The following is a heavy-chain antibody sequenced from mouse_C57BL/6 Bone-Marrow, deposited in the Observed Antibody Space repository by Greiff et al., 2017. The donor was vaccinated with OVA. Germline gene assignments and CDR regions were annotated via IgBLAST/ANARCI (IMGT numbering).Heavy chain of an antibody. CDR2: LDPHSGGT. Sequence: QVQLQQPGAELVKPGASVKLSCKASGYTFTSYWMHWVKQRPGRGLEWIGRLDPHSGGTNYNEKFKSKATLTVDKPSSTAYMQLSSLTSEDSAVYVYARCDGYHYYFDYWGQGTTLTVSS. V-gene: IGHV1-72*01. D-gene: IGHD2-3*01. J-gene: IGHJ2*01. CDR1: GYTFTSYW. CDR3: ARCDGYHYYFDY.